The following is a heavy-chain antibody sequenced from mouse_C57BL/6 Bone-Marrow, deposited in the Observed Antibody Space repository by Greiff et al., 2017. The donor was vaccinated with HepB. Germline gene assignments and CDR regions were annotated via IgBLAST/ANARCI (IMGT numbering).Heavy chain of an antibody. CDR3: ANLYYGGAMDY. D-gene: IGHD1-1*01. CDR2: INPNSGST. J-gene: IGHJ4*01. Sequence: VQLQQPGAELVKPGASVKLSCKASGYTFTSYWMHWVKQRPGQGLEWIGMINPNSGSTNYNEKFKSKATLTVDKSSSTAYMQLSSLTSEDSAVYYCANLYYGGAMDYWGQGTSVTVSS. CDR1: GYTFTSYW. V-gene: IGHV1-64*01.